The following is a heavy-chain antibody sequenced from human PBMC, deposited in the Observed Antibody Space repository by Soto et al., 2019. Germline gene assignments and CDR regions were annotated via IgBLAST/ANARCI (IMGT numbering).Heavy chain of an antibody. V-gene: IGHV3-21*01. CDR1: GFSFSSDS. D-gene: IGHD1-7*01. J-gene: IGHJ4*02. CDR3: ARDPPTGTTLDWADS. CDR2: ISSSGSFK. Sequence: EVQLVESGGGLVKPGGSLRLSCAASGFSFSSDSMGWVRQAPGKGLEWVSSISSSGSFKNYADSVKGRFTISRDNAKNSLYLQMSGLKDEDTVVYYCARDPPTGTTLDWADSWGQGTLVTVSS.